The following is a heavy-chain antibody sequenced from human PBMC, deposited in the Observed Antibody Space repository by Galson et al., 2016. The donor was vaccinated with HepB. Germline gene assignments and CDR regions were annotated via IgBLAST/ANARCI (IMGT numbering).Heavy chain of an antibody. CDR3: AREADEGSGSYIDY. Sequence: SLRLSCAASGFTFSHYWMPCVRQAPGKGLEWVAVLWSDGSNKYYADSVKGRFTISRDNSKNTLYLQMNSLRAEDTAVYYCAREADEGSGSYIDYWGQGTLVTVSS. D-gene: IGHD3-10*01. CDR1: GFTFSHYW. CDR2: LWSDGSNK. V-gene: IGHV3-33*08. J-gene: IGHJ4*02.